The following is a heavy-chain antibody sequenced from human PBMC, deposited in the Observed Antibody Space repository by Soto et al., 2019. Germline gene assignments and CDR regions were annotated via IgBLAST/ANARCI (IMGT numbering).Heavy chain of an antibody. CDR2: ISSSSSYI. V-gene: IGHV3-21*01. J-gene: IGHJ6*03. CDR3: ARTAAASKYYYMDV. Sequence: GGSLRLSCAASGFTFSSYSMNWVRQAPGKGLEWVSSISSSSSYIYYADSVKGRFTISRDNAKNSLYLQMNSLRAEDTAVYYCARTAAASKYYYMDVWGKGTTVTVSS. D-gene: IGHD6-13*01. CDR1: GFTFSSYS.